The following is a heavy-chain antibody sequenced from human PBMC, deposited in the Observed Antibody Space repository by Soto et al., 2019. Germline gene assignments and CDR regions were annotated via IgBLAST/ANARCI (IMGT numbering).Heavy chain of an antibody. V-gene: IGHV3-9*01. Sequence: PGGSLRLSCAASGFTFGYYAMHWVRQAPGKGLEWVSGITWTGNNIDYADSVKGRFTISRDIAKNSLYLQMNSLRAEDTALYYCAKGSSVGPTPFDYWGQGALVTVSS. J-gene: IGHJ4*02. D-gene: IGHD1-26*01. CDR1: GFTFGYYA. CDR3: AKGSSVGPTPFDY. CDR2: ITWTGNNI.